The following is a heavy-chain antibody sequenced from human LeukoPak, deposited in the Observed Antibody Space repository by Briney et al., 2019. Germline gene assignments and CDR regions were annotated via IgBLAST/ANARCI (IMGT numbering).Heavy chain of an antibody. J-gene: IGHJ5*02. V-gene: IGHV1-69*04. CDR1: GGTFSSYA. D-gene: IGHD6-13*01. CDR2: IIPIFGIA. CDR3: ASGGWATAAAGHNWFDP. Sequence: ASVKVSCKASGGTFSSYAISWVRQAPGQGLEWMGRIIPIFGIANYAQKFQGRVTITVDKSTSTAYMELSSLRSEDTAVYYCASGGWATAAAGHNWFDPWGQGTLVTVSS.